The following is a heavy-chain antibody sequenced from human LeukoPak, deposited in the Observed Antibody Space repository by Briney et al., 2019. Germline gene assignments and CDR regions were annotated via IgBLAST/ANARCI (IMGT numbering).Heavy chain of an antibody. CDR1: GFTFSSYE. CDR3: ARLGRDDAFDI. Sequence: PGGSLRLSCAASGFTFSSYEMNWVRQAPGKGLEWVSYISSSGSTIYYADSVKGRFTFSRANAKNSLYLQMNSLRAEDTAVYYCARLGRDDAFDIWGQGTMVTVSS. D-gene: IGHD1-26*01. J-gene: IGHJ3*02. CDR2: ISSSGSTI. V-gene: IGHV3-48*03.